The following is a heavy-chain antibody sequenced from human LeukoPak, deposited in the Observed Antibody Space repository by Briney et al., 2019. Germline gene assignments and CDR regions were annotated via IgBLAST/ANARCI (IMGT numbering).Heavy chain of an antibody. CDR3: ARVGYSYGYVDY. D-gene: IGHD5-18*01. CDR2: IHNSGST. J-gene: IGHJ4*02. V-gene: IGHV4-59*01. Sequence: SETLSLTCTVSGGSITSYYWSWIRQPPGKGLEWIGHIHNSGSTNYNPSLKSRVTISADTSKNQFSLKLSPVTAADTAVYYCARVGYSYGYVDYWGQGTLVIVSS. CDR1: GGSITSYY.